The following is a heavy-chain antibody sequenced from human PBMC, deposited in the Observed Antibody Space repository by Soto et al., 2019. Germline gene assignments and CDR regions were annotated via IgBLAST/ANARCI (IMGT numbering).Heavy chain of an antibody. CDR1: GFSFSNYG. J-gene: IGHJ4*02. CDR2: IWFDGSNT. V-gene: IGHV3-33*01. Sequence: QVQLVESGGGVDQPGRSLRLSCTASGFSFSNYGMHWVRQAPGKRLEWVALIWFDGSNTYYAHSVKGSFTISSDISEKTLYLQMNSPRAKDTAVYYCARDSSGPLDYWGQGTLVTVSS. CDR3: ARDSSGPLDY.